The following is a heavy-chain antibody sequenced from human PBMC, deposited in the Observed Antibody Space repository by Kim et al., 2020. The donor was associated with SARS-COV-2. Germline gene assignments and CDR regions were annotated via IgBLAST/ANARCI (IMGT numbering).Heavy chain of an antibody. Sequence: SETLSLTCAVYGGSFSGYYWSWIRQPPGKGLEWIGEINHSGSTNYNPSLKSRVTISVDTSKNQFSLKLSSVTAADTAVYYCARLAMVRGVPDWGQGTLVTVSS. J-gene: IGHJ4*02. CDR2: INHSGST. D-gene: IGHD3-10*01. CDR1: GGSFSGYY. V-gene: IGHV4-34*01. CDR3: ARLAMVRGVPD.